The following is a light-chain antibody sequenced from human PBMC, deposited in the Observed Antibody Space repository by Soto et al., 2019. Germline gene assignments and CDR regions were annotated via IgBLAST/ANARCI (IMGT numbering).Light chain of an antibody. Sequence: QSALTQPRSVSGSPGQSVTISCTGTSSDVGGYNFVSWYQQHPGKAPKLMIYDVSKRPSGVPDRFSGSKSGNMASLTISGXXXXXXAXXXCCSYAGSYTWVFGGGTKVTVL. V-gene: IGLV2-11*01. CDR1: SSDVGGYNF. CDR2: DVS. CDR3: CSYAGSYTWV. J-gene: IGLJ3*02.